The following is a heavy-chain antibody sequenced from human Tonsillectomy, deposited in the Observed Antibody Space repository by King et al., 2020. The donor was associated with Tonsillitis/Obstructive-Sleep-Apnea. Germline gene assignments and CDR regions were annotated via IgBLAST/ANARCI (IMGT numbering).Heavy chain of an antibody. CDR2: INTNTGNP. Sequence: VQLVESGSEFKKPGASVKVSCKASGYTFTSYAMNWVRQAPGQGLEWMGWINTNTGNPTYAQGFTGRFVFSLDTSVSTAYLQISSLKAEDTAVYYCARCKGQLLRFLGDYYYYMDVWGKGTTVTVSS. J-gene: IGHJ6*03. CDR3: ARCKGQLLRFLGDYYYYMDV. D-gene: IGHD3-3*01. V-gene: IGHV7-4-1*02. CDR1: GYTFTSYA.